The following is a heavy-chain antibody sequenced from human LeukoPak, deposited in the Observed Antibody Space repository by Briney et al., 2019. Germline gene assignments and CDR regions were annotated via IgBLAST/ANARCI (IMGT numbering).Heavy chain of an antibody. CDR2: INHSGST. CDR1: GGSFSGYY. CDR3: ARHRRDDFWSGYYEAFDI. D-gene: IGHD3-3*01. V-gene: IGHV4-34*01. J-gene: IGHJ3*02. Sequence: SETLSLTCAVYGGSFSGYYWSWIRQPPGKGLEWIGEINHSGSTNYNPSLKSRVTISVDTSKNQFSLKLSSVTAADTAVYYCARHRRDDFWSGYYEAFDIWGQGTMVTVSS.